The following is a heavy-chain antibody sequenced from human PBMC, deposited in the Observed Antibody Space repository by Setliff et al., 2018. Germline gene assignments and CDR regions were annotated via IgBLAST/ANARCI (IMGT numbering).Heavy chain of an antibody. D-gene: IGHD6-13*01. CDR3: ARTMYSSSWYGAFDI. V-gene: IGHV4-59*11. CDR2: IYYSGST. CDR1: GGSINSHY. J-gene: IGHJ3*02. Sequence: SETLSLTCTVFGGSINSHYWSWIRQPPGKGLEWIGYIYYSGSTNYNPSLKSRVTISVDTSKNQFSLKLSSVTAANTAVYYCARTMYSSSWYGAFDIWGQGTMVTVSS.